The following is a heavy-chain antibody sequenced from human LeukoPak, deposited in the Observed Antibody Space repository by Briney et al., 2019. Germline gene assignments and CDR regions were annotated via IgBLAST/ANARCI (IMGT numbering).Heavy chain of an antibody. CDR2: ISGSGGST. D-gene: IGHD3-16*01. CDR3: AGGGFDY. J-gene: IGHJ4*02. Sequence: GGSLRLSCAASGFTFSSYAMSWVRQAPGKGLEWVSAISGSGGSTYYADSVKGRFTISRENAKNSLYLQMNSLRAGDTAVYYCAGGGFDYWGQGTLVTVSS. V-gene: IGHV3-23*01. CDR1: GFTFSSYA.